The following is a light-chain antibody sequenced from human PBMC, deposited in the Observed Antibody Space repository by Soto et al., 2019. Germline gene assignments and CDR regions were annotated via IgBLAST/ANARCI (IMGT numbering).Light chain of an antibody. CDR3: QQRSNWPPWT. Sequence: EIVLTQSPATLSLSPGERATLSCRASQSVSSYLAWYQQKPGQAPRLLIYDASNRATGIPARFSGSGSGTDFSLTSSSVEPEDCAVYYCQQRSNWPPWTFGQGTKVESK. J-gene: IGKJ1*01. CDR1: QSVSSY. CDR2: DAS. V-gene: IGKV3-11*01.